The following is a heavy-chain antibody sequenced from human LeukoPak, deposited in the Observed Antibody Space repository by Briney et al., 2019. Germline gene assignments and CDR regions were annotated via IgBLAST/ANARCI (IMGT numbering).Heavy chain of an antibody. CDR2: ISGSGGST. Sequence: PGGSLRLSCAASGFTVSSNYMSWVRQAPGKGLEWVSAISGSGGSTYYADSVKGRFTISRDNSKNTLYLQMNSLRAEDTAVYYCAKMGYCSSTSCYDYYMDVWGKGTTVTVSS. V-gene: IGHV3-23*01. J-gene: IGHJ6*03. D-gene: IGHD2-2*01. CDR1: GFTVSSNY. CDR3: AKMGYCSSTSCYDYYMDV.